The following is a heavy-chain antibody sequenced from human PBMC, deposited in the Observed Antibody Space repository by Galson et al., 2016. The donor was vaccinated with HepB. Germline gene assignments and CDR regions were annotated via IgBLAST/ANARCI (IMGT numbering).Heavy chain of an antibody. D-gene: IGHD6-13*01. Sequence: SLRLSCAVSGFTFSNYAMHWVRQAPGKGLEWVANIKQDGSEKYYVDSVTGRFTISRDNAKNSLYLQMSSLRVEDTAIYYCARGVRQQLVWYYYYAMGVWGQGTTVTVSS. CDR1: GFTFSNYA. CDR3: ARGVRQQLVWYYYYAMGV. V-gene: IGHV3-7*01. J-gene: IGHJ6*02. CDR2: IKQDGSEK.